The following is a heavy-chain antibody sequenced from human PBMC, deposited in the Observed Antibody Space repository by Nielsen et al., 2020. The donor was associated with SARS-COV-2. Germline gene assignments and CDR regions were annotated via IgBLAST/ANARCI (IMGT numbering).Heavy chain of an antibody. D-gene: IGHD3-3*01. CDR3: AISGDFWSGYYPLDY. Sequence: SETLSLTCTVSGGSISSSSYYWGWIRQPPGKGLEWIGSIYYSGSTYYNPSLKSRVTISVDTSKNQFSLKLSSVTAADTAVYYCAISGDFWSGYYPLDYWGQGTLVTVSS. J-gene: IGHJ4*02. CDR2: IYYSGST. V-gene: IGHV4-39*01. CDR1: GGSISSSSYY.